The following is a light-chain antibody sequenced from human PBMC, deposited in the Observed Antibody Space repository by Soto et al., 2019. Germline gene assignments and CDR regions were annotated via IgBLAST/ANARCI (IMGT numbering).Light chain of an antibody. V-gene: IGKV3-15*01. CDR1: QSISTE. Sequence: EIVMTQSPATLSVSPGERATLSCRASQSISTELAWYQQKPGQPPRLLIYSASTRATGVPARFTRSGSGSEFTLTISGLQSEDFAVYYCQQGHNWPLTFGQGTRREI. CDR3: QQGHNWPLT. J-gene: IGKJ2*01. CDR2: SAS.